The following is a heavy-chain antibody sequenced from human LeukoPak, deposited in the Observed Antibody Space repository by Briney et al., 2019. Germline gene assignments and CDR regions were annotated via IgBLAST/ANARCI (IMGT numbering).Heavy chain of an antibody. J-gene: IGHJ4*02. Sequence: TSETLSLTCAVYGGSFSGYYWSWIRQPPGKGLEWIGEINHSGSNNYNPSLKSRVTISVDTSKNQFSLKLSSVTAADTAVYYCASARSTVFAVVLKYYFGYWGQGTLVTVPS. CDR1: GGSFSGYY. D-gene: IGHD3-3*01. CDR3: ASARSTVFAVVLKYYFGY. V-gene: IGHV4-34*01. CDR2: INHSGSN.